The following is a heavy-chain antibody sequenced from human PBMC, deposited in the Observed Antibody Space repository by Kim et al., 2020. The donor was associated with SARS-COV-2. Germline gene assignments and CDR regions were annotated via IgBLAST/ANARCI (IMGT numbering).Heavy chain of an antibody. D-gene: IGHD6-13*01. CDR1: GYTFISYD. J-gene: IGHJ6*02. Sequence: ASVKVSCKASGYTFISYDINWVRQATGQGLEWMGRMNPNSGNTVYVQKYQGRVTMTRNTSISTAYMELSSLRSEDTAMYYCARAGTTWYGASYDYYGMDVWGQGTTVTVSS. V-gene: IGHV1-8*01. CDR3: ARAGTTWYGASYDYYGMDV. CDR2: MNPNSGNT.